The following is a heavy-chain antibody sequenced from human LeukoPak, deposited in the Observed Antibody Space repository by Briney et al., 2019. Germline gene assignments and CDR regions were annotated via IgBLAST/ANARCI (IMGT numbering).Heavy chain of an antibody. V-gene: IGHV1-46*01. D-gene: IGHD3-3*01. J-gene: IGHJ3*02. Sequence: GASVKVSCKASGYTLTNYYIHWVRQAPGQGLEWMGISNPNGGSTSYAQQFQGRVTMTGDTSTSTVYMELTSLRSEDTALYYCARLTRSGTAFDIWGQGTMVTVSS. CDR3: ARLTRSGTAFDI. CDR2: SNPNGGST. CDR1: GYTLTNYY.